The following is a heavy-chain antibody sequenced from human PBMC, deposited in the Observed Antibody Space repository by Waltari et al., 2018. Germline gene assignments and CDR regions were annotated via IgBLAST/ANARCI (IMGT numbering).Heavy chain of an antibody. CDR3: ASIRMKIAVAGLGYFDY. V-gene: IGHV3-21*01. CDR2: ISSSSSYI. D-gene: IGHD6-19*01. J-gene: IGHJ4*02. Sequence: EVQLVESGGGLVKPGGSLRLSCAASGFTFSSDSMNWVRQAPGQGLEWVSSISSSSSYIYYADSVKGRFTISRDNAKNSLYLQMNSLRAEDTAVYYCASIRMKIAVAGLGYFDYWGQGTLVTVSS. CDR1: GFTFSSDS.